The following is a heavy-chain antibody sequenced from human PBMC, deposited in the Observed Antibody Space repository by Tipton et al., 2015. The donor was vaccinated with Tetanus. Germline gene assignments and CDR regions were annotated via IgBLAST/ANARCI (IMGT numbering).Heavy chain of an antibody. V-gene: IGHV4-59*01. J-gene: IGHJ4*02. Sequence: TLSLTCTVSGGSISGSYWNWIRQPPGKGLEWIGYVCYNGNTHYNPALKSRVTISVDTSKNQFSLKLSSVTAADTAIYYCAREVPAAGHFDSWGQGTLVTVSS. D-gene: IGHD2-2*01. CDR1: GGSISGSY. CDR2: VCYNGNT. CDR3: AREVPAAGHFDS.